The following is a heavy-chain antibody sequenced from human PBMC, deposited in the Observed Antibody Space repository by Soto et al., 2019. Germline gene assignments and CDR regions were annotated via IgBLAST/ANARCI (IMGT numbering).Heavy chain of an antibody. V-gene: IGHV1-2*02. CDR2: INPYSAGT. J-gene: IGHJ3*02. CDR1: GYTFTDYY. Sequence: QVLLVQSGAEVKKPGASVQVSCKASGYTFTDYYIHWVRQAPGQGLEWMGWINPYSAGTNYAQRFQGRVTMTRDTSISTAYMELSRLGSDDTAVYYCASLWYGSSSYYKRTPFDIWGQGTMVTVSS. CDR3: ASLWYGSSSYYKRTPFDI. D-gene: IGHD3-22*01.